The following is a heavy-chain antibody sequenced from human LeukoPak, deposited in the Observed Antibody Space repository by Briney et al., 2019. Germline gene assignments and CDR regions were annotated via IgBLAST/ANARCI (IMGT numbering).Heavy chain of an antibody. D-gene: IGHD3-16*01. Sequence: GGSLRLSCAASGFTFSSCGMHWVRQAPGKGLEWVAVISFDGSNKYYGDSVKGRLTISRDNSENTLYLQMNSLRAEDTAVYYCAGERSDMIGDWGQGTLVTVSS. CDR3: AGERSDMIGD. CDR2: ISFDGSNK. V-gene: IGHV3-30*03. CDR1: GFTFSSCG. J-gene: IGHJ4*02.